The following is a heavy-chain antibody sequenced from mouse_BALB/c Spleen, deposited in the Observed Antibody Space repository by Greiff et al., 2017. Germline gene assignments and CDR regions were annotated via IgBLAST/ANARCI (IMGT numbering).Heavy chain of an antibody. J-gene: IGHJ2*01. D-gene: IGHD1-1*02. V-gene: IGHV1S135*01. CDR2: IDPYNGGT. CDR1: GYAFTSYN. Sequence: EVQRVESGPELVKPGASVKVSCKASGYAFTSYNMYWVKQSHGKSLEWIGYIDPYNGGTSYNQKFKGKATLTVDKSSSTAYMHLNSLTSEDSAVYYCAKNGFDYWGQGTTLTVSS. CDR3: AKNGFDY.